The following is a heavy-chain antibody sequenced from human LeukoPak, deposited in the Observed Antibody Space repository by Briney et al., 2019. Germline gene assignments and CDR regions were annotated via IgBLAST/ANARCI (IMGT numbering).Heavy chain of an antibody. V-gene: IGHV3-64*01. CDR3: ARGGYNSGWSTFDY. CDR2: ISSSGSST. J-gene: IGHJ4*02. CDR1: GFTFRTFA. D-gene: IGHD6-19*01. Sequence: GGSLRHSCAASGFTFRTFAMHWVRQAPGKGLEYVSGISSSGSSTYYGNSVKGRFTISRDNSKNTLYLQMGSLRAEDMAVYYCARGGYNSGWSTFDYWGQGTLVTVSS.